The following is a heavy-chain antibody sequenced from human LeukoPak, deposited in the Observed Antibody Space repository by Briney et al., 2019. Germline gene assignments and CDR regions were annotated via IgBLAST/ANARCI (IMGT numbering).Heavy chain of an antibody. V-gene: IGHV4-30-4*08. D-gene: IGHD6-25*01. CDR1: GGSISSGGYY. CDR2: IYYSGST. CDR3: ARQNSGARLNV. Sequence: SQTLSLTCTVSGGSISSGGYYWSWIRQHPGKGLEWIGYIYYSGSTYYNPSLKSRVTISVDTSKNQFSLRLTSVTAADTAVYYCARQNSGARLNVWGQGTTVIVSS. J-gene: IGHJ6*02.